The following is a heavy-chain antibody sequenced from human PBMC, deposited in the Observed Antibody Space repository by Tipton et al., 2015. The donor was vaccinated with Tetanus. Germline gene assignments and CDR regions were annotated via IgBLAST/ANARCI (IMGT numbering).Heavy chain of an antibody. CDR1: GFTVTSTY. Sequence: SLRLSCAASGFTVTSTYVAWVRQTPGKGLEWVSSIYSGSTTYYRDSVRGRFTISRDSSKNSFHLQLNNLRDEDTAIYFCARAPFDFSDYFDLWGQGTPVTVSS. CDR3: ARAPFDFSDYFDL. V-gene: IGHV3-53*01. D-gene: IGHD6-19*01. J-gene: IGHJ4*02. CDR2: IYSGSTT.